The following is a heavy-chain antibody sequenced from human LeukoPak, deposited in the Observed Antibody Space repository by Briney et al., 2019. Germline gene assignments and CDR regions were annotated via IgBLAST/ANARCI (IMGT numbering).Heavy chain of an antibody. V-gene: IGHV4-4*02. CDR2: IYHSGST. J-gene: IGHJ4*02. CDR3: ARLYGSGSYYAQYYFDY. CDR1: GGSISSSNW. D-gene: IGHD3-10*01. Sequence: SETLSLTYAVSGGSISSSNWWSWVRQPPGKGLEWIGEIYHSGSTNYNPSLKGRVTISVDKSKNQFSLKLSSVTAADTAVYYCARLYGSGSYYAQYYFDYWGQGTLVTVSS.